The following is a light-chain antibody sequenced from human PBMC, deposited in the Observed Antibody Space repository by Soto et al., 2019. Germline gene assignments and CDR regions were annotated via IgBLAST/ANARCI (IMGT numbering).Light chain of an antibody. CDR1: SSDIGGYDY. CDR3: ISYTPSDTLYV. Sequence: QSVLTQPASVSGSPGQSITISCTGTSSDIGGYDYVSWYQQHPGKAPKLLVYDVTSRPSGVSNRFTGSKSGNTASLTISGRQAEDEAEYYCISYTPSDTLYVFGTGTKRTVL. CDR2: DVT. J-gene: IGLJ1*01. V-gene: IGLV2-14*01.